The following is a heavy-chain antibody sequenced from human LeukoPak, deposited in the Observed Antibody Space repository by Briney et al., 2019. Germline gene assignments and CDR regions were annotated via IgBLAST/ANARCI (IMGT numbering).Heavy chain of an antibody. J-gene: IGHJ4*02. D-gene: IGHD2-15*01. V-gene: IGHV3-21*01. CDR1: GFTFSSYS. Sequence: GGSLRLSCAASGFTFSSYSMNWVRQASGKGLEWVSSISSSSSYIYYADSVKGRFIISRDNAKNSLYLQMNSLRAEDTAVYYCARDSSGGSCYDYWGQGTLVTVSS. CDR3: ARDSSGGSCYDY. CDR2: ISSSSSYI.